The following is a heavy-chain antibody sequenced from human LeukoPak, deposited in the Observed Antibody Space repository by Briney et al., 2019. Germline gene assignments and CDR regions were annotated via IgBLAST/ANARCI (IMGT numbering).Heavy chain of an antibody. V-gene: IGHV3-30*02. Sequence: GGSLRLSCAASGFTFSSYAMSWVRQAPGKGLEWVAFIRYDGNSNYYADSVKGRFTISRDNSRSTLYLQMNSLRAEVTAVYYCAKEEVISGNHGVYFDYWGQGTLVTVSS. CDR1: GFTFSSYA. CDR3: AKEEVISGNHGVYFDY. J-gene: IGHJ4*02. D-gene: IGHD3-22*01. CDR2: IRYDGNSN.